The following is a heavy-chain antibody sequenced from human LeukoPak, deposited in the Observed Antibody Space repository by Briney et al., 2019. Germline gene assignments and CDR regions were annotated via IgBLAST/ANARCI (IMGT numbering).Heavy chain of an antibody. CDR2: IYYSGCT. V-gene: IGHV4-59*01. D-gene: IGHD3-10*01. J-gene: IGHJ3*02. CDR1: GGSMSSFY. Sequence: SETLSLTCTVSGGSMSSFYWSWIRQPPGKGLEWIGNIYYSGCTNYNPSLKSRVTISVDTSKNQFSLKLSSVTAADTAVYYCASHPVLLWFGGPAFDIWGQGTMDTVSS. CDR3: ASHPVLLWFGGPAFDI.